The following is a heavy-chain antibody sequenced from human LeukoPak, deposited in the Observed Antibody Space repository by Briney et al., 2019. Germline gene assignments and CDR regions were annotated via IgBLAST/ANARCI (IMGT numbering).Heavy chain of an antibody. V-gene: IGHV3-23*01. CDR2: ISGSGGST. CDR3: ARWGANGGGDH. J-gene: IGHJ4*02. Sequence: GGSLRLSCAASGFTFSSYGMSWVRQAPGKGLEWVSAISGSGGSTYYADSVKGRFTISRDNSKNTLYLQMNSLRAEDTAVYYCARWGANGGGDHWGQGTLVTVSS. CDR1: GFTFSSYG. D-gene: IGHD1-26*01.